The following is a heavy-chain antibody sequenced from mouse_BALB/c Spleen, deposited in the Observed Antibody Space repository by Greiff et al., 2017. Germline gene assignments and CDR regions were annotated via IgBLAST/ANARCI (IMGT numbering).Heavy chain of an antibody. J-gene: IGHJ4*01. V-gene: IGHV1S29*02. CDR1: GYTFTDYN. D-gene: IGHD1-2*01. Sequence: SGPELVKPGASVKISCKASGYTFTDYNMHWVKQSHGKSLEWIGYIYPYNGGTGYNQKFKSKATLTVDNSSSTAYMELSSLTSEDSAVYYCAAGDATAYYAMDYWGQGTSVTVSA. CDR3: AAGDATAYYAMDY. CDR2: IYPYNGGT.